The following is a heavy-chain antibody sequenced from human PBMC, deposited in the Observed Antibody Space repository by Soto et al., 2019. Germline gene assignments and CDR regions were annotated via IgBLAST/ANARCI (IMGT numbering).Heavy chain of an antibody. CDR3: ARARVTRDYYYYGMDV. D-gene: IGHD4-4*01. CDR2: IIPIFGTA. Sequence: SVKFSCKASGGTFSSYAISWVRQAPGQGLEWMGGIIPIFGTANYAQKFQGRVTITADESTSTAYMELSSLRSEDTAVYYCARARVTRDYYYYGMDVSGPGTTVTVSS. CDR1: GGTFSSYA. V-gene: IGHV1-69*13. J-gene: IGHJ6*02.